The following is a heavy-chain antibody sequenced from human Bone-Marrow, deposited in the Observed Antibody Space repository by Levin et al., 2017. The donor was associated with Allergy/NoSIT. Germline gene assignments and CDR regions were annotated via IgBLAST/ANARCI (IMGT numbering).Heavy chain of an antibody. D-gene: IGHD6-19*01. V-gene: IGHV4-39*01. CDR3: ARLVYSSGWVFDH. CDR1: GDSISGSHFY. J-gene: IGHJ4*02. Sequence: SETLSLTCSVSGDSISGSHFYWGWIRQSPGKGLEWIGHLYYSGTTYDNPSLKSRTGISVDTSTNQFSLTMNSVTAADTAIYYCARLVYSSGWVFDHWGPGTLVTVSS. CDR2: LYYSGTT.